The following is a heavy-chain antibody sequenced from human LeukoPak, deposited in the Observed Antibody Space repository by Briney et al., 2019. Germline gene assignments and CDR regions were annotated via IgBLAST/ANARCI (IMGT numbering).Heavy chain of an antibody. CDR2: IHTSGST. J-gene: IGHJ4*02. D-gene: IGHD2-15*01. CDR3: ARVTCSGGSCPHYFDY. CDR1: GGSISSYY. V-gene: IGHV4-4*07. Sequence: SETLSLTCTVSGGSISSYYWSWIRQPAGKGLEWIGRIHTSGSTNYSPSLKSRVTMSVDTSKNQFSLKLSSVTAADTAVYYCARVTCSGGSCPHYFDYWGQGTLVTVSS.